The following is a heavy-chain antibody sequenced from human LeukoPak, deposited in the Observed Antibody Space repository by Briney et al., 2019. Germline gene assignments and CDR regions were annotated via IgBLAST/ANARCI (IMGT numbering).Heavy chain of an antibody. CDR1: GYTFTGYY. V-gene: IGHV1-2*02. CDR3: ARDAYYDFWSGDRDYYYMDV. J-gene: IGHJ6*03. Sequence: GASVKVSCKASGYTFTGYYMHWVRQAPGQGLEWEGWINPNSGGTNYAQKFQGRVTMTRDTSISTAYMELSTLTSDDTAVYYCARDAYYDFWSGDRDYYYMDVWGKGTTVTVSS. D-gene: IGHD3-3*01. CDR2: INPNSGGT.